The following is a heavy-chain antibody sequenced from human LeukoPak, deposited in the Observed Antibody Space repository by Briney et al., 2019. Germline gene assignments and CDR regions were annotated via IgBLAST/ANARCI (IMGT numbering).Heavy chain of an antibody. V-gene: IGHV4-4*07. CDR2: IYTSGST. J-gene: IGHJ4*02. CDR3: ARFVDTAMVFGRSPYYFDY. Sequence: SETLSLTCTVSGGSISSYYWSWIRQPAGKGLEWIGRIYTSGSTNYNPSLKSRVTMSVDTSKNQFSLKLSSVTAADTAVYYCARFVDTAMVFGRSPYYFDYWGQGTLVTVSP. D-gene: IGHD5-18*01. CDR1: GGSISSYY.